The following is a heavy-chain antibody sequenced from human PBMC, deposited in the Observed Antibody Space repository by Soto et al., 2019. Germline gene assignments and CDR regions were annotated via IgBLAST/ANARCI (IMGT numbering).Heavy chain of an antibody. D-gene: IGHD2-2*02. Sequence: SVKVSFKVSGSRFSNYVISWVRQAPGHGLEWLGRIIPIFNSTKYAQNFQGRVTITADKSTSTASLELSSLRSDDTAVYYCAREGRGKKAGYNGLVSLGYWGQGTLVTVSS. J-gene: IGHJ4*02. CDR1: GSRFSNYV. CDR3: AREGRGKKAGYNGLVSLGY. CDR2: IIPIFNST. V-gene: IGHV1-69*06.